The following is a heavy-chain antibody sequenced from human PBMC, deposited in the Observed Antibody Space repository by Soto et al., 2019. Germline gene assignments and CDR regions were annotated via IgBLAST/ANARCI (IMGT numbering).Heavy chain of an antibody. Sequence: SETLSLTCTVSGGSISSYYWSWIRQPAGKGLEWIGRIYTSGSTNYNPSLKSRVTMSVDTSKNQFSLKLSSVTAADTAVYYCARDLYYDFWSGYSNWFDPWGQGTLVTVSS. J-gene: IGHJ5*02. CDR1: GGSISSYY. V-gene: IGHV4-4*07. D-gene: IGHD3-3*01. CDR3: ARDLYYDFWSGYSNWFDP. CDR2: IYTSGST.